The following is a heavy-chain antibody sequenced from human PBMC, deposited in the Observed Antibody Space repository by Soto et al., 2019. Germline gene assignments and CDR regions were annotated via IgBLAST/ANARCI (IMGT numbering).Heavy chain of an antibody. CDR1: GGSIFSHY. CDR2: IYYSGST. J-gene: IGHJ3*02. D-gene: IGHD3-16*01. Sequence: QVQLQESGPGLVKPAETLSLTCTVSGGSIFSHYWAGFRQPPGKGLEYIGYIYYSGSTNYNPSLKSRVTISVDMSREQFSLKLTSVTAADTAVYYCARGHNLGGSTFDIWGQGTSVTVSS. V-gene: IGHV4-59*11. CDR3: ARGHNLGGSTFDI.